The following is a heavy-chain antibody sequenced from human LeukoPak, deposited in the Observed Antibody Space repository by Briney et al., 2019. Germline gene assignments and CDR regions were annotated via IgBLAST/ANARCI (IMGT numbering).Heavy chain of an antibody. CDR3: ARVLAAAGNNWFDP. Sequence: SETLSLTCTVSGGSISSYYWSWIRQPPGKGLEWIGYIYYTGNTYFNPSLKSRVTISVDTSKNQFSLKLTSVTAADTAVYYCARVLAAAGNNWFDPWGQGTLVTVSS. CDR2: IYYTGNT. CDR1: GGSISSYY. D-gene: IGHD6-13*01. V-gene: IGHV4-59*12. J-gene: IGHJ5*02.